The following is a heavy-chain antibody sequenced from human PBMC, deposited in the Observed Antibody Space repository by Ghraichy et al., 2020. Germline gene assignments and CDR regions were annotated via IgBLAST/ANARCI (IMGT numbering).Heavy chain of an antibody. CDR1: GFTFSSYA. Sequence: GESLNISCAASGFTFSSYAMSWVRQAPGKGLEWVSAISGSGGSTYYADSVKGRFTISRDNSKNTLYLQMNSLRAEDTAVYYCAKGRPWGSGSQASPDAFDIWGQGTMVTVSS. CDR2: ISGSGGST. J-gene: IGHJ3*02. D-gene: IGHD3-10*01. V-gene: IGHV3-23*01. CDR3: AKGRPWGSGSQASPDAFDI.